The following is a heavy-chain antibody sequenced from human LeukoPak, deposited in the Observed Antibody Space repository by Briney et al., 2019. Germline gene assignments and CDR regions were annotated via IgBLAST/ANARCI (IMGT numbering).Heavy chain of an antibody. J-gene: IGHJ3*02. CDR3: ARVSDSRDGYNYDAFDI. D-gene: IGHD5-24*01. CDR1: GGTFSSYA. CDR2: IIPIFGTA. Sequence: ASVKVSCKASGGTFSSYAISWVRQAPGQGLEWMGGIIPIFGTANYAQKFQGRVTITADESTSTAYMELSSLRSEDTAVYYCARVSDSRDGYNYDAFDIWGQGTMVTVSS. V-gene: IGHV1-69*13.